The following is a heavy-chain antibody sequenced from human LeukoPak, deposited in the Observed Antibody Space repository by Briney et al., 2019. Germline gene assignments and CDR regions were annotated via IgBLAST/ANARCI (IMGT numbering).Heavy chain of an antibody. D-gene: IGHD6-13*01. V-gene: IGHV5-51*01. J-gene: IGHJ4*02. CDR1: GYGFPTYW. Sequence: GESLKISCVGSGYGFPTYWIAWVRQMPGKGLEYMGIIYPGDSDTRYSPSFQGQVTISADKSISTAYLQWSSLKASDTAMYYCARPSSSWYFDYWGQGTLVTVSS. CDR3: ARPSSSWYFDY. CDR2: IYPGDSDT.